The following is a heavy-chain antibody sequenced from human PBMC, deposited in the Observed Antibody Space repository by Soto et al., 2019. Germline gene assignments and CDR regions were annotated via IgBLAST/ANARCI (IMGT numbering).Heavy chain of an antibody. Sequence: QVYLQESGPGLVKSSETLSLTCSISDVSITNFFWSWIRQPPGKGLEWLGYVDDSGSTSRNPSVKSRVTITIATSKKHFSLSLTSLTAADTAVYYCARGGWESDAFDMWGQGTTVVVSS. CDR2: VDDSGST. CDR1: DVSITNFF. D-gene: IGHD1-26*01. J-gene: IGHJ3*02. V-gene: IGHV4-59*08. CDR3: ARGGWESDAFDM.